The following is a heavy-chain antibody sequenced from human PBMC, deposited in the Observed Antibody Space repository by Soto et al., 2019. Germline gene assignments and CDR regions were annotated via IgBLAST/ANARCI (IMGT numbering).Heavy chain of an antibody. J-gene: IGHJ6*02. CDR1: GFTFSRYT. CDR2: ISFDGSNT. D-gene: IGHD4-17*01. Sequence: GGSLRLSCAASGFTFSRYTMHWVRQAPGKGLEWVAVISFDGSNTYYADSVKGRFTISRDNSKNTLYLQMSSLRPEDTAVYYCARDRTTVVAWGWDYYGMDVWGQGTTVTVSS. V-gene: IGHV3-30-3*01. CDR3: ARDRTTVVAWGWDYYGMDV.